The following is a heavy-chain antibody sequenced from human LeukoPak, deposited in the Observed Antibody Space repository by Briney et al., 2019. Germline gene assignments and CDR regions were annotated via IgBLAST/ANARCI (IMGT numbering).Heavy chain of an antibody. V-gene: IGHV1-2*02. CDR1: GYTFTGYF. Sequence: ASVKVSCKASGYTFTGYFIHWVRQAAGQGLEWMGWINPSSGATNYAQNFQGRVTLTREMSISTAYMEVSRLLSDDTAVYYCARVTYDRSGYYNAIPYWGQGTLVIVSS. J-gene: IGHJ4*02. CDR2: INPSSGAT. D-gene: IGHD3-22*01. CDR3: ARVTYDRSGYYNAIPY.